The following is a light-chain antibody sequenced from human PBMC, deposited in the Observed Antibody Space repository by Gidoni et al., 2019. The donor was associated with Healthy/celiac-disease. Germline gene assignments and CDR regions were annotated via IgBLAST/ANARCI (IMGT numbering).Light chain of an antibody. Sequence: QSVLTQPPSVSGAPGQRVTISCTGSSSNIGAGYDVHWYQQLPGTAPKLLIYGTSNRPSGVPDRFSGSKSGTSASLAITVLQAEDEADYYCQSYDSSLSVSYYVFGTGTKVTVL. J-gene: IGLJ1*01. CDR3: QSYDSSLSVSYYV. CDR1: SSNIGAGYD. CDR2: GTS. V-gene: IGLV1-40*01.